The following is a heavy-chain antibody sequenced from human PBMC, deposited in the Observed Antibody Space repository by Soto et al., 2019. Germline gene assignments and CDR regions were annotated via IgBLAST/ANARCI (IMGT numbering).Heavy chain of an antibody. V-gene: IGHV4-59*01. CDR2: IYFSGTT. Sequence: SETLSLTCTVSGGSTTSYFWSWIRQPPGQGLEWIGYIYFSGTTNFNPSLKSRVTLSLDTSKNQFSPKLNSVTAADTAVYYCARDSYSSGFNYFDYWSQGTLVTVSS. CDR1: GGSTTSYF. J-gene: IGHJ4*02. D-gene: IGHD3-22*01. CDR3: ARDSYSSGFNYFDY.